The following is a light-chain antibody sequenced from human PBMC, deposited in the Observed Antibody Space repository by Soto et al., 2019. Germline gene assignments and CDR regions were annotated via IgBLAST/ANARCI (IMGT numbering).Light chain of an antibody. CDR3: QQYNSYPIT. Sequence: DIQMTQSPSTLSASVGDRVTITCRASQSISSRLAWYQQKSGKAPKLLVYKASSLESGVPSRFSGSGSETEFTLTISSLQPDDFASYYCQQYNSYPITFGQGTRLDI. CDR2: KAS. J-gene: IGKJ5*01. V-gene: IGKV1-5*03. CDR1: QSISSR.